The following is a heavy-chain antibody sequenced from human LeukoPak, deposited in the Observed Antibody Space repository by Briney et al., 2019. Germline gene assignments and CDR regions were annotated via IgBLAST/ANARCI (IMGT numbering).Heavy chain of an antibody. CDR2: INHSGST. D-gene: IGHD6-19*01. CDR3: ARVGIAVADLDAFDI. V-gene: IGHV4-34*01. Sequence: SETLSLTSAVYGGSFSGYYWSWIRQPPGKGLEWIGEINHSGSTNYNPSLKSRVTISVDTSKNQFSLKLSSVTAADTAVYYCARVGIAVADLDAFDIWGQGTMVTVSS. J-gene: IGHJ3*02. CDR1: GGSFSGYY.